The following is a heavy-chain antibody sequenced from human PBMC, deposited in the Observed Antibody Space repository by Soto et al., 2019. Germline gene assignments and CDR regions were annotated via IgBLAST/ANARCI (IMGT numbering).Heavy chain of an antibody. V-gene: IGHV3-23*01. CDR1: GFTFSSYA. J-gene: IGHJ5*02. D-gene: IGHD3-3*01. CDR3: AKDPTYYDFWSGYSARGGFDP. CDR2: ISGSGGST. Sequence: GGSLRLSCAASGFTFSSYAMSWVRQAPGKGLEWVSAISGSGGSTYYADSVKGRFTISRDNSKNTLYLQMNSLRAEDTAVYYCAKDPTYYDFWSGYSARGGFDPWGQGTLVTVSS.